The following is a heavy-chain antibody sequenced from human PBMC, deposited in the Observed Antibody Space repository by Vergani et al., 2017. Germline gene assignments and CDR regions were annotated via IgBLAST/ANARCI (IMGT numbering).Heavy chain of an antibody. J-gene: IGHJ4*02. CDR1: GYSISSGYY. CDR3: ARQVPNWGSYLVSPINFDY. CDR2: IYHSGST. D-gene: IGHD3-16*02. Sequence: QVQLQESGPGLVKPLETLSLTCAVSGYSISSGYYWGWIRQPPGKGLEWIGSIYHSGSTYYNPSLKSRVTISVDTSKNQFSLKLSSVTAADTAVYYCARQVPNWGSYLVSPINFDYWGQGTLVTVSS. V-gene: IGHV4-38-2*01.